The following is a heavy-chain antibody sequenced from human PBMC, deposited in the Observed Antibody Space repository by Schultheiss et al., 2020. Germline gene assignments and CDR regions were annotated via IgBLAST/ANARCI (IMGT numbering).Heavy chain of an antibody. V-gene: IGHV3-49*03. CDR3: TTPRGYSYGYEAYYFDY. J-gene: IGHJ4*02. CDR1: GFTFGDYA. CDR2: IRSKAYGGTT. Sequence: GGSLRLSCTASGFTFGDYAMSWFRQAPGKGLEWVGFIRSKAYGGTTEYAASVKGRFTISRDDSKSIAYLQMNSLKTEDTAVYYCTTPRGYSYGYEAYYFDYWGQGTLVTVSS. D-gene: IGHD5-18*01.